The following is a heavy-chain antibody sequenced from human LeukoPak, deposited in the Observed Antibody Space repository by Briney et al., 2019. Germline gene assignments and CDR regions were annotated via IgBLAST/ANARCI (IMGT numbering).Heavy chain of an antibody. CDR2: ISWDGGST. Sequence: GGSLRLSCAASGFTFDDYAMHWVRQAPGKGLEWVSLISWDGGSTYYADSVKGRFTISRDNSKNSLYLQMNSLRAEDTAFYYCAKDRRGSYYYYYYMDVWGKGTTVTVSS. D-gene: IGHD1-26*01. J-gene: IGHJ6*03. V-gene: IGHV3-43D*03. CDR1: GFTFDDYA. CDR3: AKDRRGSYYYYYYMDV.